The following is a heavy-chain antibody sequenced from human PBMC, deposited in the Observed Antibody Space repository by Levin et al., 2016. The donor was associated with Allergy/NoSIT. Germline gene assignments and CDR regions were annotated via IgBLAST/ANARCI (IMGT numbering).Heavy chain of an antibody. CDR3: VRDYNYGSGSYYGQFDY. CDR1: GFTFSSYW. V-gene: IGHV3-74*01. D-gene: IGHD3-10*01. J-gene: IGHJ4*02. CDR2: INTDGSST. Sequence: GGSLRLSCAASGFTFSSYWMHWVRQAPGKGLVWVSHINTDGSSTTYADSVKGRFTISRDNAKNTLYLQMNILRAEDTAVYYCVRDYNYGSGSYYGQFDYWGQGTLVTVVL.